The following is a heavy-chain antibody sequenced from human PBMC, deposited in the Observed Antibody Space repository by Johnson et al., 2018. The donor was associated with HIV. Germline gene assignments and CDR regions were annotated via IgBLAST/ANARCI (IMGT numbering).Heavy chain of an antibody. D-gene: IGHD6-13*01. CDR2: IGGSGAGT. V-gene: IGHV3-23*04. CDR3: AKDGYSSSWYPYAFDI. J-gene: IGHJ3*02. Sequence: VQLVESGGGLVQPGGSLRLSCAASGFPFSSYAMTWVRQAPGKWLEWVSTIGGSGAGTFYADSVRGRFTVSRDNSKDTLYLQMNSLRAEDTALYYCAKDGYSSSWYPYAFDIWGQGTMVTVSS. CDR1: GFPFSSYA.